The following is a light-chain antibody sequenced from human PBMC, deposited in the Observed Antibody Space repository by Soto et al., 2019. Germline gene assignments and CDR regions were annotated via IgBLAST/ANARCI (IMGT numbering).Light chain of an antibody. CDR3: QQYNNWPPAWT. CDR1: QSISSG. V-gene: IGKV1-5*01. J-gene: IGKJ1*01. CDR2: DAS. Sequence: DIHMTHSPSTLSVSVVDRVTLTFRASQSISSGLAWYQQRPGKAPKLLIYDASSLESGVPSRFSGSGSGTQFTLTISSLQSEDFAVYYCQQYNNWPPAWTFGQGTKVDNK.